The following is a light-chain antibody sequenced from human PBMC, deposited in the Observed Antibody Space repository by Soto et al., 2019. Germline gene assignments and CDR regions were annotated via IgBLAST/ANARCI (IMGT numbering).Light chain of an antibody. CDR2: GAS. J-gene: IGKJ4*01. V-gene: IGKV3-20*01. CDR3: QQYGSSLT. Sequence: ETVLTQSPATLSLSPGERATLSCRASQSVGSSLAWYQQKPGQAPRLLIYGASSRATGIPDRFSGRGSGTDFTLTISRLEPEDFAVYYCQQYGSSLTFGGGTKVDIK. CDR1: QSVGSS.